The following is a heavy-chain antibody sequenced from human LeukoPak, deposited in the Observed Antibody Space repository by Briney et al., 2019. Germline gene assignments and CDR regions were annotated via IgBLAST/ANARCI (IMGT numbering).Heavy chain of an antibody. V-gene: IGHV6-1*01. CDR2: TYYRSKWYY. J-gene: IGHJ6*02. CDR1: GDTVSSNTAA. Sequence: PSQTLSLTCAISGDTVSSNTAAWNWVRQSPSRGLEWLGRTYYRSKWYYDYATSVSSRIAINPDTSKNLFSLQLNSVTPEDTAVYYCARDPGHYYAMDVWGQGTTVTVSS. CDR3: ARDPGHYYAMDV.